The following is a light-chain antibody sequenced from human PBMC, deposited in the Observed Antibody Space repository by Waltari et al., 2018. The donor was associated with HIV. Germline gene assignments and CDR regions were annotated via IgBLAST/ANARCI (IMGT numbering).Light chain of an antibody. J-gene: IGLJ3*02. CDR2: DVS. Sequence: QSALTQPASVSGSPGQSITISCTGTSSDIGSFKFVSWYQQHPGKAPKLMIYDVSSRPSGVSDRISGSKSGNTASLTISGLQPEDEADYYCSSYTSGSTWVFGGGTKVTVL. CDR1: SSDIGSFKF. V-gene: IGLV2-14*03. CDR3: SSYTSGSTWV.